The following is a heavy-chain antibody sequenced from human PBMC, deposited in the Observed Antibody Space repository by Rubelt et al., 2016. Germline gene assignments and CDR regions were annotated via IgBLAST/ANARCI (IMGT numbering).Heavy chain of an antibody. D-gene: IGHD6-19*01. Sequence: EVQLVESGGGLVQPGGSLRLSCAASGFTVSSNYMSWVRQAPGKGLEWVSYISSSGSTIYYADSVKGRFTISRDNAKNTLYLQMNSLRAEDTAVYYCAKDAYSSGWSYFDYWGQGTLVTVSS. V-gene: IGHV3-48*04. J-gene: IGHJ4*02. CDR1: GFTVSSNY. CDR3: AKDAYSSGWSYFDY. CDR2: ISSSGSTI.